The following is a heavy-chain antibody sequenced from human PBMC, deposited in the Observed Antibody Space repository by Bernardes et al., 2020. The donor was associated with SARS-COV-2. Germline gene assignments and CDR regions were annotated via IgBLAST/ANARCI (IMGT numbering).Heavy chain of an antibody. D-gene: IGHD1-1*01. CDR3: AKYTTIDPSRCFDP. V-gene: IGHV3-23*01. CDR2: IAAGGGGI. CDR1: GFSFSNYA. Sequence: GGSLRLSCAASGFSFSNYAMTWVRQAPGKGLEWVSVIAAGGGGIQYADSVKGRFTISRDNSKSKLYLQMSSLRVEDTALYYCAKYTTIDPSRCFDPWGQGTLVTVSS. J-gene: IGHJ5*02.